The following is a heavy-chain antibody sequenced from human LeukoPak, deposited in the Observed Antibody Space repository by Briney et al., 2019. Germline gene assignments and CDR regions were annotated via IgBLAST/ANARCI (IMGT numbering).Heavy chain of an antibody. V-gene: IGHV4-39*01. CDR3: ARHRHYYDTRGARTEIDY. CDR1: GGSISSSSYY. D-gene: IGHD3-22*01. Sequence: SETLSLTCTVSGGSISSSSYYWGWIRQPPGKGLEWIGNIYYSGTTYYNPSLKSRVTLSVDTSKNQFSLNLRSVAAADTAVYYCARHRHYYDTRGARTEIDYWGQGTLVTVSS. CDR2: IYYSGTT. J-gene: IGHJ4*02.